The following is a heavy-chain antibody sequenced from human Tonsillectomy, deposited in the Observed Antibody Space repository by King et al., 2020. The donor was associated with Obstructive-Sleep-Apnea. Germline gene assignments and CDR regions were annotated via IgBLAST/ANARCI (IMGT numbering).Heavy chain of an antibody. V-gene: IGHV4-4*08. D-gene: IGHD1-14*01. CDR3: ARPEAQSGPGALGI. Sequence: LQLQESGPGLVKTSETLSRTCTVSGYSSSHYFWTWNWQSPGRGLDRIWSKSAGGGDYNPSLKSRLRMSLDTSQKQFSLRLTSVTAADTAMYYCARPEAQSGPGALGIWGRGTMVTVSS. J-gene: IGHJ3*02. CDR1: GYSSSHYF. CDR2: KSAGGG.